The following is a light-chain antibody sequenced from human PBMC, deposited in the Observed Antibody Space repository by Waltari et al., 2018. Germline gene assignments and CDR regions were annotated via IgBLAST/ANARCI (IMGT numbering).Light chain of an antibody. J-gene: IGLJ3*02. CDR3: SSYTSSSWV. CDR1: SSDVGCYNF. Sequence: QSALTQPASVSGSPGQSITISCPGTSSDVGCYNFVSWYQQHPGKAPKLMIYDVSKRPSGVSNRFSGSKSGNTASLTISGLQAEDEADYYCSSYTSSSWVFGGGTKLTVL. V-gene: IGLV2-14*01. CDR2: DVS.